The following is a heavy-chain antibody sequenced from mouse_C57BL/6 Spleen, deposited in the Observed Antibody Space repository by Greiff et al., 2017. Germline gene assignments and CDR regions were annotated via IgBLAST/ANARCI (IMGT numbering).Heavy chain of an antibody. V-gene: IGHV5-17*01. J-gene: IGHJ2*01. CDR1: GFTFSDYG. CDR2: ISSGSSTI. D-gene: IGHD1-1*01. Sequence: DVKLVESGGGLVKPGGSLKLSCAASGFTFSDYGMHWVRQAPEKGLEWVAYISSGSSTIYYADTVKGRFTISRDNGKNTLFLQMTSLRSEDTAMYYCARGRDYVFDYWGQGTTLTVSS. CDR3: ARGRDYVFDY.